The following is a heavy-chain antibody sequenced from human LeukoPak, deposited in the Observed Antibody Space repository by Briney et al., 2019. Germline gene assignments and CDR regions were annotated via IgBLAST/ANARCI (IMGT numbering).Heavy chain of an antibody. CDR1: GYTFTSYG. Sequence: ASVKVSCKSSGYTFTSYGISSVRQAPGQGLEWMGWISAYNGNTNYAQKLQGRVTMTTDTSTSTAYMELRSLRSDDTAVYYCSRDPCIAVAGTCYYYYGMDVWGQGTTVTVSS. J-gene: IGHJ6*02. D-gene: IGHD6-13*01. V-gene: IGHV1-18*01. CDR2: ISAYNGNT. CDR3: SRDPCIAVAGTCYYYYGMDV.